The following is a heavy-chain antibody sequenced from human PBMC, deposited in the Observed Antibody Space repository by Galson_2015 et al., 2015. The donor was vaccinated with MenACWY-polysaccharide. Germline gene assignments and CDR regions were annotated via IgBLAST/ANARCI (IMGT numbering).Heavy chain of an antibody. V-gene: IGHV5-51*01. D-gene: IGHD6-13*01. CDR1: GYSFTSYW. CDR3: ARPSYSSSWNPFDY. CDR2: IFPGDSDT. J-gene: IGHJ4*02. Sequence: QSGAEVKKPGESLRISCKGSGYSFTSYWIGWVRQMPGKGLEWMGVIFPGDSDTRYSPSFQGQVTISAVKSISTAYLQWSSLKASAPAMYYCARPSYSSSWNPFDYWGPGTLVAVSP.